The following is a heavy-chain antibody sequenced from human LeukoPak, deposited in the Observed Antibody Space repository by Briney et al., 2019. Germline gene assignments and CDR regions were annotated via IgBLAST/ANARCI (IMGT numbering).Heavy chain of an antibody. J-gene: IGHJ4*02. D-gene: IGHD2-2*02. Sequence: SETLSLTCTVSGGSISSSSYYWGWIRQPPGKGLEWIGSIYYSGSTYYNPSLKSRVTISVDTSKNQFSLKLSSVTAADTAVYYCARDLRYCSSTSCYKSRVFGGYWGQGTLVTVSS. CDR3: ARDLRYCSSTSCYKSRVFGGY. CDR2: IYYSGST. V-gene: IGHV4-39*02. CDR1: GGSISSSSYY.